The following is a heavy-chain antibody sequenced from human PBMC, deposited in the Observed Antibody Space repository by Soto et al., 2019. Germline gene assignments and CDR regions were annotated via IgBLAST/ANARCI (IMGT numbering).Heavy chain of an antibody. CDR3: ARERGGFEVVTARLEN. Sequence: GGSLRLSCVASGFTFSGYALHWVRQAPGKGLEWLAVISDDGRRKFYADSVKGRFTISKDNSQSPVYLQLNSLRPEDTATYYCARERGGFEVVTARLENWGQGTLVTVSS. V-gene: IGHV3-30*04. J-gene: IGHJ4*02. D-gene: IGHD2-21*02. CDR1: GFTFSGYA. CDR2: ISDDGRRK.